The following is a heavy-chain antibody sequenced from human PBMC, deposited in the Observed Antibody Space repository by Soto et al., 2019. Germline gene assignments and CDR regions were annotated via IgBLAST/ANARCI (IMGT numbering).Heavy chain of an antibody. CDR2: ISYDGSNK. V-gene: IGHV3-30-3*01. D-gene: IGHD2-21*01. CDR3: AGDRGVLLGMDV. J-gene: IGHJ6*02. CDR1: GFTFSSYA. Sequence: QVQLVESGGGVVQPGRSLRLSCAASGFTFSSYAMHWVRQAPGKGLEWVAVISYDGSNKYYADSVKGRVTISRDNSKDPLYLEMNILRAEDTAVYYCAGDRGVLLGMDVWGQGTTVTVSS.